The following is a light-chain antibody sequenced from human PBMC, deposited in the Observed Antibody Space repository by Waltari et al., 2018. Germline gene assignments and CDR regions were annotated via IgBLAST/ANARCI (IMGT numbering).Light chain of an antibody. J-gene: IGKJ2*01. CDR1: QVVRSTS. Sequence: LVLWQSPDTLSLSPGERATLSCRARQVVRSTSLVWFQQKPGQALRLLIFGASTRATGIPDRFSGSGSGTDFTLTINRLEPEDVAVYYCQYHGSPPYTFGQGTKLQIK. CDR3: QYHGSPPYT. V-gene: IGKV3-20*01. CDR2: GAS.